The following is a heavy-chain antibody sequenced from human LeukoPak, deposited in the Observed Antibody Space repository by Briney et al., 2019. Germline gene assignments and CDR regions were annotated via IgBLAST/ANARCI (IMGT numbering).Heavy chain of an antibody. Sequence: SETLSLTCAVYGGSFSGYYWSWIRQPPGKGLEWIGSIYYSGSTYYNPSLKSRVTISVDTSKNQFSLKLSSVTAADTAVYYCASWDYYDSSGYQARGYYFDYWGQGTLVTVSS. J-gene: IGHJ4*02. CDR2: IYYSGST. V-gene: IGHV4-34*01. D-gene: IGHD3-22*01. CDR3: ASWDYYDSSGYQARGYYFDY. CDR1: GGSFSGYY.